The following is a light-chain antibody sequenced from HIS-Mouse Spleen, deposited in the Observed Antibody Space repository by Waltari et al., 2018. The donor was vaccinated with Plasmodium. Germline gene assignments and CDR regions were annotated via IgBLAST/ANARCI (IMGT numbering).Light chain of an antibody. CDR3: NSRDSSGNHLV. V-gene: IGLV3-19*01. CDR2: GKN. CDR1: SLRIYY. J-gene: IGLJ2*01. Sequence: SSELTQDPAVSVALGQTVRITCQGDSLRIYYASWYQQKPGQAPVLVIYGKNNRPSGIPHRFSGSSSGNTASLTITGAQAEDEADYYCNSRDSSGNHLVFGGGTKLTVL.